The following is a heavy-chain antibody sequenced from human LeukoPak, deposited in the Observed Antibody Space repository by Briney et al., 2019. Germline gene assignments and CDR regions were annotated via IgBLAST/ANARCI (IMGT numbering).Heavy chain of an antibody. CDR3: ARSSSGWYGCYFDY. Sequence: SETLSLTCAVYGGSFSGYYWSWIRQPPGKGLEWIGEINHSGSTNYNPSLKSRITISVDTSKNQFPLKLSSVTAADTAVYYCARSSSGWYGCYFDYWGQGTLVTVSS. J-gene: IGHJ4*02. D-gene: IGHD6-19*01. V-gene: IGHV4-34*01. CDR1: GGSFSGYY. CDR2: INHSGST.